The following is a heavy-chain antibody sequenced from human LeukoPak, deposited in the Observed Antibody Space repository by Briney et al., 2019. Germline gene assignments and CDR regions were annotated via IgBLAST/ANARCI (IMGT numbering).Heavy chain of an antibody. V-gene: IGHV1-46*01. Sequence: ASVKVSCKASGYTFTSYYMHWVRQAPGQGLEWMGIINPSGGSTSYAQKFQGRVTMTRDMSTSTVYMELSSLRSEDTAVYYCARGVNIVVVPATNQNWFVPWGQGTLVTVSS. D-gene: IGHD2-2*01. J-gene: IGHJ5*02. CDR2: INPSGGST. CDR1: GYTFTSYY. CDR3: ARGVNIVVVPATNQNWFVP.